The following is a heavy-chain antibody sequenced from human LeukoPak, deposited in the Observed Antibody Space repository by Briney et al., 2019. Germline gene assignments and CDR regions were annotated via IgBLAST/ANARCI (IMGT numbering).Heavy chain of an antibody. CDR3: ADVVVTAQGAYYFDY. Sequence: ASVKVSCKVSGYTLTELSMHWVRQAPGKGLEWMGGFDPEDGETIYAQKFQGRVTITEDTSTDTAYMELSSLRSEDTAVYYCADVVVTAQGAYYFDYWGQGTLVTVSS. CDR2: FDPEDGET. J-gene: IGHJ4*02. D-gene: IGHD2-21*02. CDR1: GYTLTELS. V-gene: IGHV1-24*01.